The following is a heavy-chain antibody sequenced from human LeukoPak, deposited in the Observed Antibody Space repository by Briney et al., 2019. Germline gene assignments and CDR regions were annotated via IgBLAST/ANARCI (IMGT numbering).Heavy chain of an antibody. J-gene: IGHJ4*02. Sequence: GGSLRLSCAASGFTFSSCWMSWVRQAPGKGLEWVANIKHDGSDKYFVDSVKGRFTISRDNAKNSLYLQMNSLRVEDTAVYYCAREHDYGDLLFDYWGQGTLVTVSS. CDR3: AREHDYGDLLFDY. D-gene: IGHD4-17*01. CDR2: IKHDGSDK. V-gene: IGHV3-7*01. CDR1: GFTFSSCW.